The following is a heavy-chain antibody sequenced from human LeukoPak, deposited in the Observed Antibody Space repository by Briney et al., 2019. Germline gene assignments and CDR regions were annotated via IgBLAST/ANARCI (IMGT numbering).Heavy chain of an antibody. V-gene: IGHV4-39*07. D-gene: IGHD2-21*02. CDR3: VKKVAGVTWFDS. CDR2: FYYGGST. Sequence: PSETLSLTCTVSGGSITTTTYYWGWIRQPPGKGLEWIGTFYYGGSTYYNASLKSRVAFSLDTSKNQFSLKLSSVTAVDTAVYYCVKKVAGVTWFDSWGQGTLVTVSS. J-gene: IGHJ5*01. CDR1: GGSITTTTYY.